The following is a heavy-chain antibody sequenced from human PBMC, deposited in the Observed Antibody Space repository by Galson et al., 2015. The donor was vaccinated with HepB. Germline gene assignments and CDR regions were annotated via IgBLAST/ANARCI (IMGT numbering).Heavy chain of an antibody. J-gene: IGHJ4*02. CDR3: ARDRAGSGRYAVGY. CDR1: GFTFSSYS. Sequence: SLRLSCAASGFTFSSYSMNWVRQAPGKGLEWVSYISSSSGTIYYADSVKGRFTISRDNAKNSLYLQMNSLRAEDTAVYYCARDRAGSGRYAVGYWGQGTLVTVSS. V-gene: IGHV3-48*01. CDR2: ISSSSGTI. D-gene: IGHD1-26*01.